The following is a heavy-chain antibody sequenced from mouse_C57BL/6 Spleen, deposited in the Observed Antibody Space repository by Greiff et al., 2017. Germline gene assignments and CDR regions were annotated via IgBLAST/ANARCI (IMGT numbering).Heavy chain of an antibody. CDR3: ASIYYYGSSWFAY. CDR2: IYPSDSET. CDR1: GYTFTSYW. J-gene: IGHJ3*01. D-gene: IGHD1-1*01. Sequence: QVQLQQPGAELVRPGSSVKLSCKASGYTFTSYWMDWVKQRPGQGLEWIGNIYPSDSETHYNQKFKDKATLTVDKSSSTAYMQLSSLTSEDSAVYYCASIYYYGSSWFAYWGQGTLVTVSA. V-gene: IGHV1-61*01.